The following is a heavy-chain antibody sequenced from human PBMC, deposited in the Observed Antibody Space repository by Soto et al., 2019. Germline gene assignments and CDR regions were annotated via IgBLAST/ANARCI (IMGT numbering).Heavy chain of an antibody. Sequence: GGSLRLCCAASEFTCGSYSMNWVRQAPGKGLEWVSSISSSSSYIYYADSLKDRFSISRDNAGNSLFLQMNSLRADDTAVYYCARGGLYGDVSGLPVDAFYFWGQGTIVTV. J-gene: IGHJ3*01. V-gene: IGHV3-21*01. D-gene: IGHD4-17*01. CDR1: EFTCGSYS. CDR2: ISSSSSYI. CDR3: ARGGLYGDVSGLPVDAFYF.